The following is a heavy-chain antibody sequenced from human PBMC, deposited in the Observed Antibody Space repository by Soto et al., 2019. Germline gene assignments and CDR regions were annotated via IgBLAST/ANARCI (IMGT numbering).Heavy chain of an antibody. V-gene: IGHV1-18*01. D-gene: IGHD3-10*01. Sequence: ASVKVSCKASGYTFTSYGISWVRQAPGQGLEWMGWISAYNGNTNYAQKLQGRVTMTTDTSTSTAYMELKSLRSDDTAVYYCARDGSISRGAPNYYGMDVWGQGTTVTVSS. CDR2: ISAYNGNT. CDR1: GYTFTSYG. J-gene: IGHJ6*02. CDR3: ARDGSISRGAPNYYGMDV.